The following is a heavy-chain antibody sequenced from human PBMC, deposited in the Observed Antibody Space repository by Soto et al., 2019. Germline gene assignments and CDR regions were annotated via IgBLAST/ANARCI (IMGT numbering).Heavy chain of an antibody. CDR1: GFTFSSYA. Sequence: QPGGSLRLSCAASGFTFSSYAMSWVRQAPGKGLEWVSAISGSGGSTYYADSVKGRFTISRDNSKNTLYLQMNSLRAEDTAVYYCASPLGSVAGIRRAFDYWGQGTLVTVSS. CDR3: ASPLGSVAGIRRAFDY. V-gene: IGHV3-23*01. D-gene: IGHD6-19*01. CDR2: ISGSGGST. J-gene: IGHJ4*02.